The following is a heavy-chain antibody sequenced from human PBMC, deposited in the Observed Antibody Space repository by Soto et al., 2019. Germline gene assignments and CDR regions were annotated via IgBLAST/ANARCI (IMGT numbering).Heavy chain of an antibody. Sequence: QVQLVESGGGVVQPGRSLRLSCAASGFTFSSYGMHWVRQAPGKGLEWVAVIWYDGSNKYYADSVKGRFTISRDNSKNTLYLQMNSLRAEDTAVYYCARLVPAAMLSGMDVWGQGTTVTVSS. CDR1: GFTFSSYG. V-gene: IGHV3-33*01. J-gene: IGHJ6*02. CDR2: IWYDGSNK. CDR3: ARLVPAAMLSGMDV. D-gene: IGHD2-2*01.